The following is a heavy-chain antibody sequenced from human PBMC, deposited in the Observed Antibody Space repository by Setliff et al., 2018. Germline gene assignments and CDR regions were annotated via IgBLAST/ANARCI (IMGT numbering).Heavy chain of an antibody. D-gene: IGHD1-26*01. J-gene: IGHJ4*02. CDR3: ARDGSAFFYQN. V-gene: IGHV1-2*02. CDR1: GYTFTDSF. Sequence: ASVKVSCKASGYTFTDSFIHWVRQAPGQGFEWLGWINPNRDDTKYAQKFQHRILMAKDTSLNTVYVEPSSLRSDDTATYYCARDGSAFFYQNWGQGSLVTVSS. CDR2: INPNRDDT.